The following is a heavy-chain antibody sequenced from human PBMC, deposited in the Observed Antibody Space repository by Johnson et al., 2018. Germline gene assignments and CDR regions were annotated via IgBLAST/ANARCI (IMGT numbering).Heavy chain of an antibody. J-gene: IGHJ6*03. Sequence: VRLVQSGGGLVEPGGSLRLSCTASGFTFGDYAMSWFRPAPGKGLEWVGFISSKAYGGTTEYAASVKGRFTISREDSKSIAYPQRKSMKTEDTAVYYCTRDLAVVQRDYYMDVWGKGTTVTVSS. V-gene: IGHV3-49*03. CDR1: GFTFGDYA. D-gene: IGHD6-19*01. CDR3: TRDLAVVQRDYYMDV. CDR2: ISSKAYGGTT.